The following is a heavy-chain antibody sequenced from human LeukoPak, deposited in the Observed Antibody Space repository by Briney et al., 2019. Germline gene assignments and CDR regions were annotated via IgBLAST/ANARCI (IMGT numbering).Heavy chain of an antibody. CDR3: AEYGGQFDY. Sequence: GASLRLSCVASGFTFSIYAMGWVRQAPGKGLEWVSGISVGGNTYYADSVRGRFTISRDNSNNMVYLQMNSLGAEDTAVYYCAEYGGQFDYWGHGTLVTVSS. J-gene: IGHJ4*01. CDR1: GFTFSIYA. V-gene: IGHV3-23*01. CDR2: ISVGGNT. D-gene: IGHD3-16*01.